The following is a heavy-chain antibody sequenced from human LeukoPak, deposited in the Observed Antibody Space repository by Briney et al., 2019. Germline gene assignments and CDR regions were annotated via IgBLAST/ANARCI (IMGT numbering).Heavy chain of an antibody. Sequence: GSLRLSCVGSGFSFSTYDMGWVRQTPGKGLEWVSAISTTGGYTEDADSVKGQFTISRDNSQNTLFLQMHSLRAEDTAVYYCAKKPATIKFPFDIWGQGTLVTVSP. CDR3: AKKPATIKFPFDI. V-gene: IGHV3-23*01. J-gene: IGHJ4*02. CDR2: ISTTGGYT. CDR1: GFSFSTYD. D-gene: IGHD5-24*01.